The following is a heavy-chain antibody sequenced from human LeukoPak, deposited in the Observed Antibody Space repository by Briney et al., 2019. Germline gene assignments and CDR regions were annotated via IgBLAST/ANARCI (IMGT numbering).Heavy chain of an antibody. CDR2: IIPIFGTA. V-gene: IGHV1-69*13. CDR3: ARDIRGSRWFEP. CDR1: GGTFSSYA. Sequence: SVKVSCKASGGTFSSYAISWVRQAPGQGLEWMGGIIPIFGTANYAQKFQGRVTITADESTSTAYMELSSLTSEDTAVYYCARDIRGSRWFEPWGQGTLVTVSS. J-gene: IGHJ5*02.